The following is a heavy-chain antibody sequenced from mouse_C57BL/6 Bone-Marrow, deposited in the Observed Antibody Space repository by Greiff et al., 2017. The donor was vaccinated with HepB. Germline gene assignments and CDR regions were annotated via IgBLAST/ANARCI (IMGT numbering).Heavy chain of an antibody. CDR1: GFTFNTYA. D-gene: IGHD2-4*01. CDR3: LRANRYDYYYFDY. Sequence: EVQRVESGGGLVQPNGSLKLSCAASGFTFNTYAMHWVRQAPGKGLAWVACIRSKSSNYATYYADSVKDRFTISRDDSQSMLYLQMNNRKTEDTAMYFCLRANRYDYYYFDYWGHGTTLTVSS. J-gene: IGHJ2*01. V-gene: IGHV10-3*01. CDR2: IRSKSSNYAT.